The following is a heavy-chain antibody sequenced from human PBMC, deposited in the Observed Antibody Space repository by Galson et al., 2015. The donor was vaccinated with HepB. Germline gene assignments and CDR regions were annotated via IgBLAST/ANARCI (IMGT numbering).Heavy chain of an antibody. Sequence: SVKVSCKASGGTFSSYAISWVRQAPGQGLEWMGGIIPIFGTANYAQKFQGRVTITADESTSTAYMELSSLRSEDTAVYYCARTGYCSSTRCYTGFYYYYGMDVWGQGTTVTVSS. D-gene: IGHD2-2*02. V-gene: IGHV1-69*13. CDR1: GGTFSSYA. CDR2: IIPIFGTA. J-gene: IGHJ6*02. CDR3: ARTGYCSSTRCYTGFYYYYGMDV.